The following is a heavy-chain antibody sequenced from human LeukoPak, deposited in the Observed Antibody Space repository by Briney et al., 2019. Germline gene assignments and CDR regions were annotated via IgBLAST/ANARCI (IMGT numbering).Heavy chain of an antibody. CDR3: TRGSSGRRDN. D-gene: IGHD6-19*01. CDR2: MNPNSGNT. Sequence: VASVTVSRKASGYTFTSCDINWVRQAPGQGLEWMGWMNPNSGNTGYGQGFQGRITMTRDISIGTAYMELSNLTSEDTAIYYCTRGSSGRRDNWGQGTLVTVSA. J-gene: IGHJ4*02. CDR1: GYTFTSCD. V-gene: IGHV1-8*01.